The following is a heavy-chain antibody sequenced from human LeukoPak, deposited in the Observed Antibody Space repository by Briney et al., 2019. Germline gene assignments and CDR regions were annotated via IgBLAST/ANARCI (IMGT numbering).Heavy chain of an antibody. CDR2: IYDGDIT. V-gene: IGHV3-66*02. J-gene: IGHJ5*02. CDR1: AFAVRTNA. Sequence: PGGSLRLSCAASAFAVRTNAMTWVHQAPGKGLEWLSMIYDGDITDYADSVKGRFSISRDSSKNTLYLQMNSLRTEDTAVYYCAKVVPGLDGNSFDPWGQGTLVTVSS. D-gene: IGHD2-15*01. CDR3: AKVVPGLDGNSFDP.